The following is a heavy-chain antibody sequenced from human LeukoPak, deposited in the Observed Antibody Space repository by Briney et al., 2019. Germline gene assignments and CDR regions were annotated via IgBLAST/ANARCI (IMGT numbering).Heavy chain of an antibody. D-gene: IGHD3-16*01. Sequence: PSETLSLTCTVSGGSISSGSYYWSWIRQPAGKGLEWIGRIYTSGSTNYNPSLKSRVTISVDTSKNQFSLKLSSVNAADTAVYYCARDSGGAADYWGQGTLVTVSS. CDR1: GGSISSGSYY. CDR2: IYTSGST. J-gene: IGHJ4*02. V-gene: IGHV4-61*02. CDR3: ARDSGGAADY.